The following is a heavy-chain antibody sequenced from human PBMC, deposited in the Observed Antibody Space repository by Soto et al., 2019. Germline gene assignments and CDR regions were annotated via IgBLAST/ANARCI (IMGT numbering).Heavy chain of an antibody. Sequence: SETLSLTCTVSGGSVSSSSYFWAWIRRPPGKGLEWIGSIDFRGTTYTNPSLESRVTISVDTSKNHFSLKLDSVTAADTALYYCSRRAPEGFDPWGRGTLVTVSS. J-gene: IGHJ5*02. CDR1: GGSVSSSSYF. V-gene: IGHV4-39*02. CDR3: SRRAPEGFDP. CDR2: IDFRGTT.